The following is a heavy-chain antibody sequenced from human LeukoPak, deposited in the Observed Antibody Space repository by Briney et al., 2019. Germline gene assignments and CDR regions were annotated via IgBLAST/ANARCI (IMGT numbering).Heavy chain of an antibody. CDR2: ISGSGGST. CDR3: ANPPFYYYDSRADPLAG. J-gene: IGHJ4*02. Sequence: PGGSLRLSCAASGFTFSSYAMSWVRQAPGKGLEWVSAISGSGGSTYYADSVKGRFTISRDNSKNTLYLQMNSLRAEDTAVYYCANPPFYYYDSRADPLAGWGQGTLVTVSS. V-gene: IGHV3-23*01. CDR1: GFTFSSYA. D-gene: IGHD3-22*01.